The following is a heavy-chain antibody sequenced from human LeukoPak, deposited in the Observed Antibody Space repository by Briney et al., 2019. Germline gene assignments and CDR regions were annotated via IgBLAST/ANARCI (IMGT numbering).Heavy chain of an antibody. CDR2: IYSGGST. CDR3: ARDEVIDRYWYFDL. V-gene: IGHV3-53*01. Sequence: GGSLRLSCAASGFTVSSNNMSWVRQAPGKGLEWVSAIYSGGSTKYSAYAKGGFTTSTNDNTNTPYLQMNSLRAEDTAVDYCARDEVIDRYWYFDLWGRGTLVTVSS. D-gene: IGHD2-21*01. J-gene: IGHJ2*01. CDR1: GFTVSSNN.